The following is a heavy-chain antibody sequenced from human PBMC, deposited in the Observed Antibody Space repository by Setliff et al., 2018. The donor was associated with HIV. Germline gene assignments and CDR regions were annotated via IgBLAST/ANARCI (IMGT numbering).Heavy chain of an antibody. V-gene: IGHV4-34*01. D-gene: IGHD3-22*01. CDR1: GESFSGYD. CDR3: ASRVYYYDSNNFLREEGFDP. J-gene: IGHJ5*02. CDR2: ISHSGTS. Sequence: SETLSLTCAVYGESFSGYDWSWTRQPPGKGLEWIGEISHSGTSNYNPSLNSGVTISIDTSKNQFSLNLTSVTAADTAVYYCASRVYYYDSNNFLREEGFDPWGQGTLVTVSS.